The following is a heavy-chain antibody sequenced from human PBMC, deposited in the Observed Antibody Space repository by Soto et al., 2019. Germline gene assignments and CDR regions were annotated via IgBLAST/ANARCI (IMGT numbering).Heavy chain of an antibody. CDR3: ARGRVVVPAAVMFNCLDP. CDR2: IFHGGST. CDR1: GAPITWGDYS. D-gene: IGHD2-2*01. Sequence: SETLSLTCALSGAPITWGDYSWNWIRQPPGKGLEWIGYIFHGGSTYYNPSLRSRVTISVDRSRTQFSLKMSSVTAADTAVYYCARGRVVVPAAVMFNCLDPWDQGALGHRLL. V-gene: IGHV4-30-2*01. J-gene: IGHJ5*02.